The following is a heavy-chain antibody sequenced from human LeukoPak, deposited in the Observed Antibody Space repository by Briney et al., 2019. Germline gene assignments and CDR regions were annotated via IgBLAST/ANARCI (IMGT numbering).Heavy chain of an antibody. J-gene: IGHJ4*02. CDR2: ISGSGDSI. V-gene: IGHV3-53*01. Sequence: PGGSLRLSCAASGFTVSSNYMSWVRQAPGKGLEWVSGISGSGDSIYYADSVKGRFTISRDNSKNTLYLQMNSLRAEDTAVYYCARRAGGYSHPYDYWGQGTLVTVSS. D-gene: IGHD4-23*01. CDR1: GFTVSSNY. CDR3: ARRAGGYSHPYDY.